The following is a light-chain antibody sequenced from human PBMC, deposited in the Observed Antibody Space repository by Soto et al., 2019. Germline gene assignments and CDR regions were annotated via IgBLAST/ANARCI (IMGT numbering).Light chain of an antibody. V-gene: IGKV3-15*01. Sequence: EIVMTQSPATLSVSPGERATLSCRASQSISSNLAWYRQKPGQAPRLLIYGASTRATGIPARFTGSGSGTEFTLTISSLQSEDFAVYFCQVYGSSSKTFGQGTKVDIK. CDR3: QVYGSSSKT. J-gene: IGKJ1*01. CDR2: GAS. CDR1: QSISSN.